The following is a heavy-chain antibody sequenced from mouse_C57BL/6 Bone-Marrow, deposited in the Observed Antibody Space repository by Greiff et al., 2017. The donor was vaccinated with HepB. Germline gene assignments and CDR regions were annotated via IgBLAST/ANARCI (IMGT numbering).Heavy chain of an antibody. Sequence: EVKVVESGPGLAKPSQTLSLTCSVTGYSITSDYWNWIRKFPGNKLEYMGYISYSGSTYYNPSLKSRISITRDTSKNQYYLQLNSVTTEDTATYYCARGIYYYGSTPYWYFDVWGTGTTVTVSS. CDR1: GYSITSDY. V-gene: IGHV3-8*01. CDR3: ARGIYYYGSTPYWYFDV. J-gene: IGHJ1*03. CDR2: ISYSGST. D-gene: IGHD1-1*01.